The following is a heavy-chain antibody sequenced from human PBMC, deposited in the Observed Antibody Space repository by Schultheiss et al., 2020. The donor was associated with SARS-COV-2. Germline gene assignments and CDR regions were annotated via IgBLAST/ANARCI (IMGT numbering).Heavy chain of an antibody. D-gene: IGHD2-15*01. CDR1: GGSFSGYY. J-gene: IGHJ5*02. CDR2: INHSGST. Sequence: SETLSLTCAVYGGSFSGYYWNWIRQPPGKGLEWIGEINHSGSTNYNPSLKSRVTISVDTSKNQFSLKLSSVTAADTAVYYCARHASDIVVVVAAIKNWFDPWGQGTLVTVSS. V-gene: IGHV4-34*01. CDR3: ARHASDIVVVVAAIKNWFDP.